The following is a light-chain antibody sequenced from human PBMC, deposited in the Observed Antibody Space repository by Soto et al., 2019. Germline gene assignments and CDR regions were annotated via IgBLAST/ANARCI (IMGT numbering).Light chain of an antibody. CDR2: DVS. Sequence: QSVLTQPRSVSGSPGQSVTISCTGTSSDVGDYKYVSWYRQHPGKAPKLIIYDVSERPSGVPDRFSGSKSGNMASLTISGLQAEDEADYYCCSYAGSYSYVFGTGTKLTVL. CDR1: SSDVGDYKY. CDR3: CSYAGSYSYV. V-gene: IGLV2-11*01. J-gene: IGLJ1*01.